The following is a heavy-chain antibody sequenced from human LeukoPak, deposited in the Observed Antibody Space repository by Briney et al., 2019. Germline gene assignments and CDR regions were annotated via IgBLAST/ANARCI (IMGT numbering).Heavy chain of an antibody. V-gene: IGHV1-46*01. Sequence: ASVKVSCKASGYTFTSYYMHWVRQAPGQGLEWMGIINPSGGSTSYAQKFQGRVTMTRDTSTSTVHMELSSLRSDDTAVYYCARESTPYYDILTGYYGYFDYWGQGTLVTVSS. D-gene: IGHD3-9*01. CDR3: ARESTPYYDILTGYYGYFDY. J-gene: IGHJ4*02. CDR2: INPSGGST. CDR1: GYTFTSYY.